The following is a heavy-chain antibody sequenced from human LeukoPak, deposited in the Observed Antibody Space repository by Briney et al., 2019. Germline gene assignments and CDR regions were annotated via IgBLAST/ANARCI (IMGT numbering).Heavy chain of an antibody. CDR1: GFTSSSYD. V-gene: IGHV3-13*01. CDR3: ARSSPGLAFDI. D-gene: IGHD3-10*01. J-gene: IGHJ3*02. Sequence: GGSLRLSCAASGFTSSSYDMHWVRQATGKGLEWVSAIGTAGDTYYPGSVKGRFTISRENAKNSLYLQMNSLRAGDTAVYYCARSSPGLAFDIWGQGTMVTVSS. CDR2: IGTAGDT.